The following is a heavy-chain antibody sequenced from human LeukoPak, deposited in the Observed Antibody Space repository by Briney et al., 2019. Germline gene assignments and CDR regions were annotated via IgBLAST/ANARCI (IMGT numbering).Heavy chain of an antibody. CDR1: GFTFSNYN. CDR2: ISSSGRTT. V-gene: IGHV3-48*02. CDR3: ATSGTYRFDY. Sequence: GGSLRLSCAASGFTFSNYNMNWVRQAPGKGLERISYISSSGRTTNYADSVKGRFTISRDNAKNSLYLQMNSLKDGDTAVYYCATSGTYRFDYWGQGTLVTVSS. J-gene: IGHJ4*02. D-gene: IGHD1-26*01.